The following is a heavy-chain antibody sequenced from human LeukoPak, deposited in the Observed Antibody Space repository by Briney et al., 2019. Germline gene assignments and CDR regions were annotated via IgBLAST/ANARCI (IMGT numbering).Heavy chain of an antibody. Sequence: ASVKVSCKASGYTFTSYYMHWVRQAPGQGLEWMGIINPSGGSTSYAQKFQGRVTMTRDMSTSTVYMELSSLRSEDTAVYYCARGRGVLRYFDWLTDVWGKGTTVTVSS. CDR3: ARGRGVLRYFDWLTDV. J-gene: IGHJ6*04. CDR2: INPSGGST. D-gene: IGHD3-9*01. V-gene: IGHV1-46*01. CDR1: GYTFTSYY.